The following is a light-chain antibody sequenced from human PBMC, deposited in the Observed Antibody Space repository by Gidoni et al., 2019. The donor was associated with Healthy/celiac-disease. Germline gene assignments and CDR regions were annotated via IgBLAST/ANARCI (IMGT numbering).Light chain of an antibody. J-gene: IGKJ4*01. V-gene: IGKV3-11*01. CDR3: QQRSNWRTLT. CDR2: DAS. Sequence: EIVLTQSPATLSLSPGERATLSCRASQSVSSYLAWYQQKPGQAPRLLIYDASNRATGIPARFSCSGSGTDFTLTISSLEPEDFAVYYCQQRSNWRTLTFGGGTKVEIK. CDR1: QSVSSY.